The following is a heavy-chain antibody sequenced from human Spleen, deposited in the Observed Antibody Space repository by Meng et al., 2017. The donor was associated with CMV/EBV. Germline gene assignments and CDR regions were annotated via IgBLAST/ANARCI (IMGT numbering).Heavy chain of an antibody. V-gene: IGHV1-2*02. J-gene: IGHJ6*02. CDR3: ARDRSGFDHRLLAMDV. CDR1: GYTFTGHY. CDR2: INPDSGVA. D-gene: IGHD1-26*01. Sequence: ASVQVSCKASGYTFTGHYVHWVRQAPGQGLEWMGWINPDSGVANVAQRFQGRVTMTRDTSISAVYMEMRNLRSEDTAVYYCARDRSGFDHRLLAMDVWGQGTTVTVSS.